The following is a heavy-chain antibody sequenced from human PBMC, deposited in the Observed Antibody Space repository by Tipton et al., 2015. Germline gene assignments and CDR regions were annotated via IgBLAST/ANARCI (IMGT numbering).Heavy chain of an antibody. CDR1: GFTFDDYS. Sequence: SLRLSCAASGFTFDDYSMHWVRQAPGKGLEWVSGIIWNSATIGYADSVKGRFTISRDNAKNSLYLQMNSLRADDTAVYYCARGALGRRSDAFDIWGQGTMVTVSS. CDR2: IIWNSATI. D-gene: IGHD3-16*01. V-gene: IGHV3-9*01. J-gene: IGHJ3*02. CDR3: ARGALGRRSDAFDI.